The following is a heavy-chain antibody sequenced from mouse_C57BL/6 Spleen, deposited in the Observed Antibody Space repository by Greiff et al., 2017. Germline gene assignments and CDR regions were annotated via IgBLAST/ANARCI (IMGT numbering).Heavy chain of an antibody. Sequence: EVNVVESGGGLVQPGGSLSLSCAASGFTFTDYYMSWVRPPPGKALEWLGFIRNKANGYTTEYSASVKGRFTISRDNSQSILYLQMNALRAEDSATYYCARYPYDGYYDAMDYWGQGTSGTVSS. CDR3: ARYPYDGYYDAMDY. CDR2: IRNKANGYTT. J-gene: IGHJ4*01. D-gene: IGHD2-3*01. V-gene: IGHV7-3*01. CDR1: GFTFTDYY.